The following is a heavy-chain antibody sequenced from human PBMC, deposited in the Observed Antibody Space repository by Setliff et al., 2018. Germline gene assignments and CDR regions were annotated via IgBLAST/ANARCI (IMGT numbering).Heavy chain of an antibody. CDR1: GGSLSNYY. CDR3: ARGIGGYCNISCSNESWP. CDR2: INQSGST. J-gene: IGHJ5*02. V-gene: IGHV4-34*01. D-gene: IGHD2-15*01. Sequence: SETLFLTCAVYGGSLSNYYWTWIRQPPGKGLEWIGEINQSGSTNYNPFLKSRVTISVDTSKTQFSLKLSSVTAADTAVYYCARGIGGYCNISCSNESWPWGQGTLVTVSS.